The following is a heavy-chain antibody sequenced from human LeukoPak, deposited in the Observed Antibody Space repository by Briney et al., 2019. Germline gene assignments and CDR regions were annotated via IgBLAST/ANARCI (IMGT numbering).Heavy chain of an antibody. CDR3: ARDPYSGSLSDAFDI. D-gene: IGHD1-26*01. CDR2: ISSSSSTI. Sequence: GGSLRLSCAASGFTFSSYSMNWVRQAPGKGLEWVSYISSSSSTIYFADSVKGRFTISRDNAKKSLYLQMNSLRAADTAVYYCARDPYSGSLSDAFDIWGQGTMVSVSS. J-gene: IGHJ3*02. V-gene: IGHV3-48*01. CDR1: GFTFSSYS.